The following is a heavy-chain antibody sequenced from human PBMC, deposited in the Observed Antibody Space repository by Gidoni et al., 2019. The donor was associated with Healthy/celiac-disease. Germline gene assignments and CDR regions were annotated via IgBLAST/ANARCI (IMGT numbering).Heavy chain of an antibody. D-gene: IGHD3-10*01. Sequence: QVQLQESGPGLVKPSGTLSLTCAVSGGSISSSNWWSWVRQPPGKGLEWIGEIYHSGSTNYNPSLKSRVTISVDKSKNQFSLKLSSVTAADTAVYYCATSRRGTYYYGSGSYPPPGMDVWGQGTTVTVSS. V-gene: IGHV4-4*02. CDR3: ATSRRGTYYYGSGSYPPPGMDV. CDR1: GGSISSSNW. CDR2: IYHSGST. J-gene: IGHJ6*02.